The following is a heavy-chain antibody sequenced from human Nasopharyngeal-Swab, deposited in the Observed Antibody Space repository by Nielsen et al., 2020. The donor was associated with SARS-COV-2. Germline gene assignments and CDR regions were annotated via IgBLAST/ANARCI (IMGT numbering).Heavy chain of an antibody. J-gene: IGHJ3*02. D-gene: IGHD3-9*01. CDR2: IKPDGSEK. CDR1: GFTFSSYW. CDR3: AKKLENILRYFDWLLDAFDI. V-gene: IGHV3-7*03. Sequence: GESLKISWAASGFTFSSYWMSWVRQAPGKGLEWVANIKPDGSEKFYVDSVKGRFTISRDNTKSSLYLQMNSLRAEDTAVYYCAKKLENILRYFDWLLDAFDIWGQGTMVTVSS.